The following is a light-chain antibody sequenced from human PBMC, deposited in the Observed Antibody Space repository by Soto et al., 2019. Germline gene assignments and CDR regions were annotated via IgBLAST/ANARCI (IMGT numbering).Light chain of an antibody. J-gene: IGKJ5*01. CDR3: QQYSALPTT. V-gene: IGKV3-20*01. CDR1: QSVSSRS. Sequence: EIVLTQSPGTLSLSPGERATLSCRASQSVSSRSLAWYQQKPGQAPRLLISDASNRAADIPDRFSGSGSGTDFTLTINRLEPEDFGVYFCQQYSALPTTFGQGTRLEI. CDR2: DAS.